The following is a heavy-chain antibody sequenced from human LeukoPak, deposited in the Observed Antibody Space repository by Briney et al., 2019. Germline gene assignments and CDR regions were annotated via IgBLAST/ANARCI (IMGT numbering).Heavy chain of an antibody. D-gene: IGHD2-2*01. Sequence: PSETLSLTCSVSGGSISSYYWSWIRQPPGKGLEYIGYIYYSGSTNYNPSLKSRVTISVDTSKDQFSLNLISVTAADTAVYYCARLKCISTTCPSRYVMDVWGQGTTVTVSS. CDR2: IYYSGST. J-gene: IGHJ6*02. CDR1: GGSISSYY. CDR3: ARLKCISTTCPSRYVMDV. V-gene: IGHV4-59*01.